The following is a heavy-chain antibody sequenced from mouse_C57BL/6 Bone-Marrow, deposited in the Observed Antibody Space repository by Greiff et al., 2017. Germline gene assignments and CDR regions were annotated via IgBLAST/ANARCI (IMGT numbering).Heavy chain of an antibody. J-gene: IGHJ3*01. CDR1: GYSITSGYY. V-gene: IGHV3-6*01. CDR3: ARAWFAY. Sequence: EVKLVESGPGLVKPSQSLSLTCSVTGYSITSGYYWNWIRQFPGNKLEWMGYISYDGSNNYNPSLKNRISITLDTSKNQFFLKLNSVTTEDTATYYCARAWFAYWGQGTLVTVSA. CDR2: ISYDGSN.